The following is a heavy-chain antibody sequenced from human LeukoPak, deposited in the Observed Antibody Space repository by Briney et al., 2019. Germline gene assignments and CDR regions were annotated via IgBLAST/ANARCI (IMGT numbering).Heavy chain of an antibody. V-gene: IGHV1-2*06. Sequence: ASVKVSCNAFGYTFTDSFIQWLRQAPGRGLEWMGRVDPSDGGINYAQKFQGRVTMTRDTSISTAYMELRSLTSDDSAFYYCARGVGTTTPKWFDPWGQGTLVSVSS. CDR1: GYTFTDSF. CDR2: VDPSDGGI. J-gene: IGHJ5*02. CDR3: ARGVGTTTPKWFDP. D-gene: IGHD1-26*01.